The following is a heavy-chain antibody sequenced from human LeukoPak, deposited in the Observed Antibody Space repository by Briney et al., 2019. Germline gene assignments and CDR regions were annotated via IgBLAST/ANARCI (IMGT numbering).Heavy chain of an antibody. V-gene: IGHV3-23*01. Sequence: GGSLRLSCAASGFTFSSYAMSWVRQAPGKGLEWVSGFSGSANSTYYADSVKGRFTISRDNSKNTLYLQMNSLRAEDTAVYYCARPAVEMATILRPRAFDIWGQGTMVTVSS. D-gene: IGHD5-24*01. CDR3: ARPAVEMATILRPRAFDI. CDR2: FSGSANST. J-gene: IGHJ3*02. CDR1: GFTFSSYA.